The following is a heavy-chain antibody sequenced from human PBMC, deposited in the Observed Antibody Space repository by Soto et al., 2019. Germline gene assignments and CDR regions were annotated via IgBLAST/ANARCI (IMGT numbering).Heavy chain of an antibody. J-gene: IGHJ6*02. CDR1: GGSISSGDYY. CDR3: ARDSGGDSGYGEVYYYYGMDV. D-gene: IGHD5-12*01. CDR2: IYYSGST. V-gene: IGHV4-30-4*01. Sequence: SETLSLTCTVSGGSISSGDYYWSWIRQPPGKGLEWIGYIYYSGSTYYNPSLKSRVTISVDTSKNQFSLKLSSVTAADTAVYYCARDSGGDSGYGEVYYYYGMDVWGQGTTVTVSS.